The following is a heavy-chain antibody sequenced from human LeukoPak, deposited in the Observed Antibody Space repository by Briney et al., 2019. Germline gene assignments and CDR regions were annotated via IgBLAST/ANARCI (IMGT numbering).Heavy chain of an antibody. CDR3: ATHYYDSSGYDYFDY. J-gene: IGHJ4*02. CDR2: INPSGGST. Sequence: ASVKVSCTASGYTFTSYYMHWVRQAPGQGLEWMGIINPSGGSTSYAQKFQGRVTMTRDTSTSTVYMELSSLRSEDTAVYYCATHYYDSSGYDYFDYWGQGTLVTVSS. D-gene: IGHD3-22*01. V-gene: IGHV1-46*01. CDR1: GYTFTSYY.